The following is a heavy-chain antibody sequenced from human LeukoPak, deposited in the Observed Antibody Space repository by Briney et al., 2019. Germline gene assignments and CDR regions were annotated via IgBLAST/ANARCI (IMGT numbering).Heavy chain of an antibody. CDR2: ITSSGHI. Sequence: GGSLRLSCAASGFTFSSYSMNRVRQAPGKGLEWVSSITSSGHIYYADSVKGRFTISRDNAENSLFLQMNSLRAEDTAVYYCARGAEYYYDSSGYFPFDHWGQGTLVTVSS. V-gene: IGHV3-21*01. D-gene: IGHD3-22*01. CDR3: ARGAEYYYDSSGYFPFDH. CDR1: GFTFSSYS. J-gene: IGHJ4*02.